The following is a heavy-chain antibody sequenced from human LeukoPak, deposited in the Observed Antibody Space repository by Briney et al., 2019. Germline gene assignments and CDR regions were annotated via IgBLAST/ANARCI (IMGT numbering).Heavy chain of an antibody. Sequence: PSETLSLTCAVYGGSFSGYYWSWIRQPPGKGLECIGEINHSGSTNYNPSLKSRVTISVDTSKNQFSLKLSSVTAADTAVYYCARRRYSYGNNWFDPWGQGTLVTVSS. CDR3: ARRRYSYGNNWFDP. D-gene: IGHD5-18*01. CDR2: INHSGST. J-gene: IGHJ5*02. CDR1: GGSFSGYY. V-gene: IGHV4-34*01.